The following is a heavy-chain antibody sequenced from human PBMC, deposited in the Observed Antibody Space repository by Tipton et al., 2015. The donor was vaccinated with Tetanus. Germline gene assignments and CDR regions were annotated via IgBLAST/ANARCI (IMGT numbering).Heavy chain of an antibody. CDR2: LSHDGGNI. V-gene: IGHV3-23*01. CDR1: GFTFSHFA. Sequence: SLRLSCVASGFTFSHFAVSWVRRAPGRGLEWVSSLSHDGGNIYYADFARGRFTISRDNSKNTLVLQMDDLRAEDTAIYYCEAQSTSEGFWGQGSLVTASS. CDR3: EAQSTSEGF. J-gene: IGHJ4*02. D-gene: IGHD1-14*01.